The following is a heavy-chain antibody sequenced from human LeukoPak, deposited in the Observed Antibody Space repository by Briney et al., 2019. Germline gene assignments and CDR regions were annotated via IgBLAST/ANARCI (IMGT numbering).Heavy chain of an antibody. CDR1: GGSISSGSYY. CDR2: IYTSGST. D-gene: IGHD3-9*01. Sequence: PSQTLSLTCSVSGGSISSGSYYCSWIRQPAGKGLEWIGRIYTSGSTNYNPSLKSRVTISVDTSKNQFSLKLSSVTAADTAVYYCAIHRYGNWFDPWGQGTLVTVSS. J-gene: IGHJ5*02. V-gene: IGHV4-61*02. CDR3: AIHRYGNWFDP.